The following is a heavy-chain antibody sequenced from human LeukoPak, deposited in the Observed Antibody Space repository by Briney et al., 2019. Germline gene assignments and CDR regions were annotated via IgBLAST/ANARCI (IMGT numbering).Heavy chain of an antibody. J-gene: IGHJ4*02. CDR3: ARFSYYYDSSGYRRIVGYFDY. Sequence: PGGSLRLSCAASGFTFSSYWMSWVRQAPGKGLEWVANIKKDGSEKYYVDSVKGRFTISRDNAKNSLYLQMNSLRAEDTAVYYCARFSYYYDSSGYRRIVGYFDYWGQGTLVTVSS. CDR2: IKKDGSEK. V-gene: IGHV3-7*03. CDR1: GFTFSSYW. D-gene: IGHD3-22*01.